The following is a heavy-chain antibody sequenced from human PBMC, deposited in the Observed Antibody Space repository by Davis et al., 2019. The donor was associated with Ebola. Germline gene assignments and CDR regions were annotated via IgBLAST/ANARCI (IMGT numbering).Heavy chain of an antibody. CDR1: GFIFSNYV. V-gene: IGHV3-69-1*01. J-gene: IGHJ4*02. CDR3: ARDLWGDCSGGSCYSLGFDY. Sequence: GGSLRLSCAASGFIFSNYVMSWVRQAPGKGLEWVSTLGTSADTYYAGSVKGRYTISRDNAKNTLYLQMNSLRAEDTAVYYCARDLWGDCSGGSCYSLGFDYWGQGTLVTVSS. CDR2: LGTSADT. D-gene: IGHD2-15*01.